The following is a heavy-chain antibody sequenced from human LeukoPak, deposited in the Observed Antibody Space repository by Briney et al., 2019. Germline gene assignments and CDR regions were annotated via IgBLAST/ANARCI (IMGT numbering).Heavy chain of an antibody. CDR3: ARAGYSSSWLFDY. D-gene: IGHD6-13*01. Sequence: PGGSLRLSCAASGFTFSSYWMHWVRQAPGKGLVWVSRINSDGSSTSYADSVKGRFTISRDNAKNTLYLQMNSLRAEDTAVYYCARAGYSSSWLFDYWGQGTLVTVSS. CDR1: GFTFSSYW. J-gene: IGHJ4*02. V-gene: IGHV3-74*01. CDR2: INSDGSST.